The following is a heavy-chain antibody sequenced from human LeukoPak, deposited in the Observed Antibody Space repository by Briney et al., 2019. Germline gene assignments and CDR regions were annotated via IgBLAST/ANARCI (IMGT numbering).Heavy chain of an antibody. CDR2: IYTSGST. CDR1: GGSISSYY. J-gene: IGHJ3*02. D-gene: IGHD4-17*01. CDR3: ARRAVTGGDDAFDI. V-gene: IGHV4-4*07. Sequence: LSETLSLTCTVSGGSISSYYWSWIRQPAGKGLEWIGRIYTSGSTNYNPSLKSRVTMSVDTSKNQFSLKLSSVTAADTAVYYCARRAVTGGDDAFDIWGQGTMVTVSS.